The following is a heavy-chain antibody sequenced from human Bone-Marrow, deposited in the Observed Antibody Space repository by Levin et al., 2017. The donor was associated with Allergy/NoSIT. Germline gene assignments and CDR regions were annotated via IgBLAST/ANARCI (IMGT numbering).Heavy chain of an antibody. CDR1: GFTFSSYT. V-gene: IGHV3-30*09. CDR3: VRDGPVDTAFDN. Sequence: GESLKISCAGSGFTFSSYTMVWVRQAPGKGLEWVTVISHVGSDRYYADFVKGRFAISRDNSKNTMYLQMNSLRAEDTAMYYCVRDGPVDTAFDNWGQGTLVTVSS. CDR2: ISHVGSDR. D-gene: IGHD5-18*01. J-gene: IGHJ4*02.